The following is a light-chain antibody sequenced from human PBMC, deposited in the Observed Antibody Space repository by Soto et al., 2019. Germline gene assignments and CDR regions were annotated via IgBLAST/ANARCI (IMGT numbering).Light chain of an antibody. Sequence: IQMTQSPSSLSASVGDRVTITCRASQGVKNDLNWYQQRPGKAPQLLIYGAATLQSGVPSRFSCTGSGIDFTLTISVLQPEEFATYYCLQDLNYPRTFGPGTKVDIK. J-gene: IGKJ3*01. V-gene: IGKV1-6*01. CDR3: LQDLNYPRT. CDR1: QGVKND. CDR2: GAA.